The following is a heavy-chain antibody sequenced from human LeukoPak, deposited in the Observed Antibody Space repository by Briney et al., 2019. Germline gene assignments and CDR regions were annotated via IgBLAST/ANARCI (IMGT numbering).Heavy chain of an antibody. V-gene: IGHV3-23*01. CDR3: AKDVLAAAGYYFDY. J-gene: IGHJ4*02. CDR1: GFTFSNFA. Sequence: GGSPRLSCAASGFTFSNFATSWVRQAPGKGLGWVSTISGSGTNTYYSGSVKGRFTISRDNSKNTLYLQMNSLRAEDTAVYYCAKDVLAAAGYYFDYWGQGTLVTVSS. D-gene: IGHD6-13*01. CDR2: ISGSGTNT.